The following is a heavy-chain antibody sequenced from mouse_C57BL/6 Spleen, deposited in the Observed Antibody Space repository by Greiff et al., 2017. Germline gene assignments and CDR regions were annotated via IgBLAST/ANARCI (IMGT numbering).Heavy chain of an antibody. J-gene: IGHJ1*03. CDR3: ARSVYYYGSSYDWYFDV. V-gene: IGHV1-77*01. D-gene: IGHD1-1*01. CDR1: GYTFTDYY. CDR2: IGPGSGST. Sequence: QVQLQQSGAELVKPGASVKISCKASGYTFTDYYINWVKQRPGQGLEWIGKIGPGSGSTYYNEKFKGKATLPADKSSSTAYMQLSSLTSEDSAVYFCARSVYYYGSSYDWYFDVWGTGTTVTVSS.